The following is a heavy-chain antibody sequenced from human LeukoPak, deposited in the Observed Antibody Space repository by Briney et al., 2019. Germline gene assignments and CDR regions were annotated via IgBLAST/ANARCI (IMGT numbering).Heavy chain of an antibody. V-gene: IGHV3-30-3*01. CDR1: GFTFSSYA. CDR2: ISYDGSNK. J-gene: IGHJ4*02. CDR3: ARGRDYGDYFDY. D-gene: IGHD4-17*01. Sequence: GGSLRLSCAASGFTFSSYAMHWVRQAPGKGLEWVAVISYDGSNKYYADSVKGRFTISRDNSKNTLYLQMNSLRAEDTAVYYCARGRDYGDYFDYWGQGTLVTVSS.